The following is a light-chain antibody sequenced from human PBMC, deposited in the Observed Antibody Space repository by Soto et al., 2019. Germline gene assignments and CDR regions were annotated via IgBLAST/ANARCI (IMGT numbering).Light chain of an antibody. CDR3: QQSYSSLGT. CDR2: GAS. CDR1: QSISTY. J-gene: IGKJ1*01. Sequence: DIQMTQSPSSLSASVGDRVSITCRASQSISTYLNWYQQSPGKAPKPLIYGASSLQSGVPSRFSGSGSGTDFTLTISSLQPEDFATYYCQQSYSSLGTFGRGTKVDIK. V-gene: IGKV1-39*01.